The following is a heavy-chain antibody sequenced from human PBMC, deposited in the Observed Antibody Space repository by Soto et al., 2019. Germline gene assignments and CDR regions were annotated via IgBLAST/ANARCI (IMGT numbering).Heavy chain of an antibody. J-gene: IGHJ6*02. V-gene: IGHV4-34*01. CDR2: INHSGST. CDR3: ARVPTSCYFCYYYGMDV. D-gene: IGHD2-2*01. Sequence: QVQLQQWGAGLLKPSETLSLTCAVYGGSFSGYYWSWIRQPPGKGLEWMGEINHSGSTNYNPSLKSRVTISVDTSKNQFSLKLSSVTAADTAVYYCARVPTSCYFCYYYGMDVWGQGTTVTVSS. CDR1: GGSFSGYY.